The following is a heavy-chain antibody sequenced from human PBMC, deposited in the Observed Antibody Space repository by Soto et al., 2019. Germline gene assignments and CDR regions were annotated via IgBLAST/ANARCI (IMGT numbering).Heavy chain of an antibody. Sequence: SETLSLTCAVSGGSISSSNWWSWVRQPAGKGLEWIGEIYHSVSTNYNPSLKSRVTISVDKSKNQFSLKLSSVTAADTAVYYFAVGSGDVWSGYYISVDSYYGMDVGGQGTTVIVSS. CDR1: GGSISSSNW. V-gene: IGHV4-4*02. CDR3: AVGSGDVWSGYYISVDSYYGMDV. J-gene: IGHJ6*01. CDR2: IYHSVST. D-gene: IGHD3-3*01.